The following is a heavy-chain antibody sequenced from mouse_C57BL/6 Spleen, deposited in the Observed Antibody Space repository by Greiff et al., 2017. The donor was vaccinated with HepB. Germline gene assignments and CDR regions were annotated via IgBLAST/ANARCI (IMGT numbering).Heavy chain of an antibody. CDR3: ARAKLYWYFDV. D-gene: IGHD4-1*01. Sequence: EVQLQQSGPELVKPGASVKISCKASGYTFTDYYMNWVKQSHGKSLEWIGDINPNNGGTSYNQKFKGKATLTVDKSSSTAYMELRSLTSEDSAVYYCARAKLYWYFDVWGTGTTVTVSS. V-gene: IGHV1-26*01. CDR1: GYTFTDYY. CDR2: INPNNGGT. J-gene: IGHJ1*03.